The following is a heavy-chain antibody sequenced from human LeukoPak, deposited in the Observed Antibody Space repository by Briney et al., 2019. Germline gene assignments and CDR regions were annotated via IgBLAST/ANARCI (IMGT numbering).Heavy chain of an antibody. Sequence: PGGSLRLSCAASGFTFSSYAMHWVRQAPGKGLEWVSSISSSSSYIYYADSVKGRFTISRDNAKNSLYLQMNSLRAEDTAVYYCAREAMVATENWFDPWGQGTLVTVSS. J-gene: IGHJ5*02. CDR1: GFTFSSYA. CDR3: AREAMVATENWFDP. V-gene: IGHV3-21*01. CDR2: ISSSSSYI. D-gene: IGHD5-12*01.